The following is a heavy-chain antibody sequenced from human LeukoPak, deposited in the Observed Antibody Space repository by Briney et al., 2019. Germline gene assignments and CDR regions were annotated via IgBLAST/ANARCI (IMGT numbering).Heavy chain of an antibody. CDR2: ISSSGSTI. V-gene: IGHV3-11*01. CDR1: GFTFSDYY. J-gene: IGHJ4*02. CDR3: ARDRDYYDSGSYYSN. Sequence: GGSLRLSCAASGFTFSDYYMSWIRQAPGKGLEWVSYISSSGSTIYYADSVKGRFTISRDNAKNSLYLQMNSLRAEDTAVYYCARDRDYYDSGSYYSNWGQGTLVTVSS. D-gene: IGHD3-10*01.